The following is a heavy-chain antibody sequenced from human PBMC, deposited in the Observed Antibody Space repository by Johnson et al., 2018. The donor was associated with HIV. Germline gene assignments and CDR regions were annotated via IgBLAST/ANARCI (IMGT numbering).Heavy chain of an antibody. D-gene: IGHD1/OR15-1a*01. CDR3: AKGRSGTTATMDAVDI. J-gene: IGHJ3*02. CDR2: IRYDGSNK. CDR1: GFTFSNYA. V-gene: IGHV3-30*02. Sequence: QVQLVESGGGVVQPGGSLRLSCAASGFTFSNYAMHWVRQAPGKGLEWVAFIRYDGSNKYYADSVKGRFTISRDNSKNTLYLQMKSLRAEDTAVYYCAKGRSGTTATMDAVDIWGQGTMVTVSA.